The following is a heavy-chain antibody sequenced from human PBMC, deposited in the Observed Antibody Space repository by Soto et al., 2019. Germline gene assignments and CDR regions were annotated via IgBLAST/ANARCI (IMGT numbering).Heavy chain of an antibody. J-gene: IGHJ4*02. Sequence: QITLKESGPTLVKPTQTLTLTCTFSGFSLSTSGVGVGWIRQPPGKALEWLVLIYWDDDKRYSPSLKSRLTITKDTSKNQVVLTMTKMDPVDTATYYCAHINSSGWSFDYWGQGTLVTVSS. D-gene: IGHD6-19*01. CDR3: AHINSSGWSFDY. CDR1: GFSLSTSGVG. CDR2: IYWDDDK. V-gene: IGHV2-5*02.